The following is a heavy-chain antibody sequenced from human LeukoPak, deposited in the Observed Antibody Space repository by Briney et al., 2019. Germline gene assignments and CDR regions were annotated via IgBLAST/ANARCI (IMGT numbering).Heavy chain of an antibody. D-gene: IGHD3-10*01. V-gene: IGHV4-39*07. CDR2: IYYSGST. J-gene: IGHJ4*02. CDR3: ARDRDGSGSYDY. CDR1: GGSISSSSYY. Sequence: SETLSLTCTVSGGSISSSSYYWGWIRQPPGKGLEWIGSIYYSGSTYYNPSLKSRVTISVDTSKNRFSLKLSSVTAADTAVYYCARDRDGSGSYDYWGQGTLVTVSS.